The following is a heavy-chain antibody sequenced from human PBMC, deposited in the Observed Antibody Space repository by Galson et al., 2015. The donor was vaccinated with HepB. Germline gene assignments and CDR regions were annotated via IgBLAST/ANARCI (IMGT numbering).Heavy chain of an antibody. CDR2: ISYDGSNK. CDR1: GFTFSSYA. CDR3: ARDQMYYGDAAGAFDI. Sequence: SLRLSCAASGFTFSSYAMHWVRQAPGKGLEWVAVISYDGSNKYYADSVKGRFTISRDNSKNTLYLQMNSLRAEDTAVYYCARDQMYYGDAAGAFDIWGQGTMVTVSS. V-gene: IGHV3-30-3*01. D-gene: IGHD4-17*01. J-gene: IGHJ3*02.